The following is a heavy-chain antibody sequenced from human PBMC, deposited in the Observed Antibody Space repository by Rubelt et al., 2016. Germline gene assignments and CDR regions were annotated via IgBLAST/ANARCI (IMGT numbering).Heavy chain of an antibody. D-gene: IGHD3-22*01. V-gene: IGHV3-30*04. J-gene: IGHJ4*02. Sequence: VRQAPGKGLEWVAVISYDGSNKYYADSVKGRFTISRDNSKNTLYLQMNSLRAEDTAVYYCASLPYDSSGYYLGWGQGTLVTVSS. CDR2: ISYDGSNK. CDR3: ASLPYDSSGYYLG.